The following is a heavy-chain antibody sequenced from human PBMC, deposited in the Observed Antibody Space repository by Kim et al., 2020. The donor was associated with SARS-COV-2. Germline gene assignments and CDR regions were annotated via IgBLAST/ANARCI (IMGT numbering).Heavy chain of an antibody. V-gene: IGHV1-18*04. Sequence: ASVKVSCKASGYTFTSYGISWVRQAPGQGLEWMGWISAYNGNTNYAQKLQGRVTMTTDTSTSTAYMELRSLRSDDTAVYYCARDLHYGDYADYYYGMDVWGQGTTVTVSS. CDR3: ARDLHYGDYADYYYGMDV. J-gene: IGHJ6*02. CDR1: GYTFTSYG. D-gene: IGHD4-17*01. CDR2: ISAYNGNT.